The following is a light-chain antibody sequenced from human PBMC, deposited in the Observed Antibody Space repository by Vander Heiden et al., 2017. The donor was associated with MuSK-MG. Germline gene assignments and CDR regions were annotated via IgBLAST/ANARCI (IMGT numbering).Light chain of an antibody. CDR2: GKN. V-gene: IGLV3-19*01. J-gene: IGLJ1*01. Sequence: SSELTQDPSVSVALGQTVILTCQGDSLRTYSAGWYQQKPGQAPLLLIYGKNNRPSGIPDRFSGSTSGNTASLTISGTQAEDEADYYCNARDSSGDRSVFGTGTTVTV. CDR3: NARDSSGDRSV. CDR1: SLRTYS.